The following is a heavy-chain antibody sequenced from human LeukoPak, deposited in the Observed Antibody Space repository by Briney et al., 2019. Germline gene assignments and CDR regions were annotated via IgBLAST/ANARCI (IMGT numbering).Heavy chain of an antibody. V-gene: IGHV3-23*01. CDR2: ISGSGGST. J-gene: IGHJ3*02. D-gene: IGHD3-3*01. Sequence: GGSLRLSCAASGFIFSSYAMSWVCQAPGKGLEWVSAISGSGGSTYYADSVKGRFTISRDNSKNTLYLQMNSLRAEDTAVYYCAKVPVFSLTISEVVTDDAFDIWGQGTTVTVSS. CDR3: AKVPVFSLTISEVVTDDAFDI. CDR1: GFIFSSYA.